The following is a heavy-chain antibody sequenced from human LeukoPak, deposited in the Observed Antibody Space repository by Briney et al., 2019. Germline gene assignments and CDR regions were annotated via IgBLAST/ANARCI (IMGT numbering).Heavy chain of an antibody. CDR2: ISYDGSNK. CDR3: AKDRCIAAAGIDY. D-gene: IGHD6-13*01. CDR1: GFTFSSYG. Sequence: SGGSLRLSCAASGFTFSSYGMHWVRQAPGKGLEGVAVISYDGSNKYYSDSVKGRFTISRDNSKNTMYLQMNRLRAEDKAVYYCAKDRCIAAAGIDYWGEGTMVTDSS. J-gene: IGHJ4*02. V-gene: IGHV3-30*18.